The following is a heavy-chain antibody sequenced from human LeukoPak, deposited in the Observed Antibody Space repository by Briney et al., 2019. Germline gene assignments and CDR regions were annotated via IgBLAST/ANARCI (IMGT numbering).Heavy chain of an antibody. D-gene: IGHD6-19*01. V-gene: IGHV1-18*01. Sequence: ASVKVSCKASGYTFTSYGISWVRQAPGQGLEWMGWISAYNGNTNYAQKLQGRVTMTTDTSTSTAYMELRSLRSDDTAVYHCARHISPTYSSGWYGGDYWGQGTLVTVSS. CDR3: ARHISPTYSSGWYGGDY. J-gene: IGHJ4*02. CDR1: GYTFTSYG. CDR2: ISAYNGNT.